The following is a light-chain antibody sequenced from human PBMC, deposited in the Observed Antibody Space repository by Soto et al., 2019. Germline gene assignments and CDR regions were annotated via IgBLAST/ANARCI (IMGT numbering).Light chain of an antibody. Sequence: IVLTQSPGTLSLSPGEGATLSCRASQSVSSRWLVWYQQKPGQAPRLLIYGASSRATGIPDRFSGSGSGTDFTLTISRLEPEDFAVYYCHQYGSSPNTFGQGTKVEMK. CDR3: HQYGSSPNT. V-gene: IGKV3-20*01. CDR1: QSVSSRW. CDR2: GAS. J-gene: IGKJ2*01.